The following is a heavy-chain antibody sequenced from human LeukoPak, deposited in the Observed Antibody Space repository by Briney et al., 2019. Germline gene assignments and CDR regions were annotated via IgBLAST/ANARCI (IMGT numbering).Heavy chain of an antibody. CDR3: ARAPHPYDILTS. D-gene: IGHD3-9*01. Sequence: PSETLSLTCAVSGGSISSSNWWSWVRQPPGKGLEWIGEIYHSGSTNYNPSLKSRVTISVDTSKNQFSLKLSSVTAADTAVYYCARAPHPYDILTSWGQGTLVTVSS. J-gene: IGHJ5*02. CDR2: IYHSGST. V-gene: IGHV4-4*02. CDR1: GGSISSSNW.